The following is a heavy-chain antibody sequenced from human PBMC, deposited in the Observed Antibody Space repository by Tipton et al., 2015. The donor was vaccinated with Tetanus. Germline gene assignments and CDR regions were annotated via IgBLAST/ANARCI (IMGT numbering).Heavy chain of an antibody. D-gene: IGHD6-19*01. Sequence: SLRLPCAASGSTFSTYWMTWVRQAPGKGLEWVANIKRDGSEKYYVDSVKGRFTISRDNAKNSLYLHMNSLRAEDTAVYYCARERGYSSGWYYFDYWGQGTLVTVSS. CDR1: GSTFSTYW. CDR3: ARERGYSSGWYYFDY. J-gene: IGHJ4*02. CDR2: IKRDGSEK. V-gene: IGHV3-7*01.